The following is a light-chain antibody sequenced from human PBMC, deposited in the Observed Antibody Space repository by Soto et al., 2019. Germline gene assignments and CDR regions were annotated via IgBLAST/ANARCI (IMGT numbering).Light chain of an antibody. Sequence: DIPMTQSPSSLSASVGDRVTITCRASQSISSYLNWYQQKPGKAPKLLIYAASSLQSGVPSRFSGSGSGTDFTLTISSLQPEDFATYYCQQSYSTPLFGPGTKVHIK. V-gene: IGKV1-39*01. CDR3: QQSYSTPL. CDR1: QSISSY. J-gene: IGKJ3*01. CDR2: AAS.